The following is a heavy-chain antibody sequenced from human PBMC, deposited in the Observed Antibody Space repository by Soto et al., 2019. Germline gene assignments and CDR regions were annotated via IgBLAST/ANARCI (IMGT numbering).Heavy chain of an antibody. J-gene: IGHJ6*02. CDR1: GFSFSTYS. Sequence: LRLSCAASGFSFSTYSMNWVRQAPGKGLEWVSSISSRGDTYYADSVKGRFTISRDNAKNSVSLQMDSLRAEDAAVYYCAREETAWPLAYGLDVWGQGTTVTVSS. D-gene: IGHD2-21*02. V-gene: IGHV3-21*01. CDR3: AREETAWPLAYGLDV. CDR2: ISSRGDT.